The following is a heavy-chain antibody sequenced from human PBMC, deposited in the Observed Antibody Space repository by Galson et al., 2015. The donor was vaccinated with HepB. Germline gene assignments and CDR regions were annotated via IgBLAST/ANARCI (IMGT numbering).Heavy chain of an antibody. CDR2: INARNGNT. D-gene: IGHD3-9*01. V-gene: IGHV1-3*01. J-gene: IGHJ4*02. CDR3: ARLYYDLLTGSLCFED. CDR1: GNTFSTYA. Sequence: SVKVSCKASGNTFSTYAIHWVRQAPGQRLEWMGWINARNGNTKYSQKLQGRISITRDTSTSTAYMELSSLRSDDTAVFYCARLYYDLLTGSLCFEDWGQGTVVTVSS.